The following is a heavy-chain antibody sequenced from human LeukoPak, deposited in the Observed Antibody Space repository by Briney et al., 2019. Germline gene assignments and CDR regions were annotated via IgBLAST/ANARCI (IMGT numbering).Heavy chain of an antibody. V-gene: IGHV3-23*01. D-gene: IGHD6-13*01. CDR1: GFTLSRNA. J-gene: IGHJ4*02. CDR3: AKVERAIAAAGTGGAIDY. Sequence: GGSLRLSCAVSGFTLSRNAMTWVRQAPGKGLEWVSTITTSDGNTYYADSVKGRFTISRDNSKNTLYLQMNSLRAEDTAVYYCAKVERAIAAAGTGGAIDYWGQGTLVTVSS. CDR2: ITTSDGNT.